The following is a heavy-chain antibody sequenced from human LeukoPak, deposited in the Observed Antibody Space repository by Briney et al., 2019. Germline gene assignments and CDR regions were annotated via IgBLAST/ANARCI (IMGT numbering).Heavy chain of an antibody. CDR3: AKTYYYGSGSYYKFLDY. CDR1: GFTFSSYE. CDR2: ISSSGSSI. J-gene: IGHJ4*02. Sequence: GGSLRLSCAASGFTFSSYEMNWVRQAPGKGLEWVSCISSSGSSIYYADSVKGRFTISRDNAKNSLYLQMNSLRAEDTAVYYCAKTYYYGSGSYYKFLDYWGQGTLVTVSS. V-gene: IGHV3-48*03. D-gene: IGHD3-10*01.